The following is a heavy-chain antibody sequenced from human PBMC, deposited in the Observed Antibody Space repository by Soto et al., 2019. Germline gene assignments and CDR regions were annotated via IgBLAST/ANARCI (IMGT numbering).Heavy chain of an antibody. CDR2: IVVGSGNT. Sequence: SVKVSCKASGFTFTSSAVQWVRQAHGQRLEWIGWIVVGSGNTNYAQKFQERVTITRDMSKSTAYMELSSLRSEDTAVYYCAAEESRGYSHYWGQGTLVTVS. J-gene: IGHJ4*02. V-gene: IGHV1-58*01. D-gene: IGHD5-18*01. CDR1: GFTFTSSA. CDR3: AAEESRGYSHY.